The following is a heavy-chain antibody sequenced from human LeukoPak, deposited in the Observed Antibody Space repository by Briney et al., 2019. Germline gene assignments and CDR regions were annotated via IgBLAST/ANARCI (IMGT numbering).Heavy chain of an antibody. Sequence: TSETLSLTCTVSGGSISSSSYYWGWIRQPPGKGLEWIGSIYYSGSTYYNPSLKSRVTISVDTSKNQFSLKLSSVTAADTAVYYCARLRSSSWYPGWFDPRGQGTLVTVSS. V-gene: IGHV4-39*01. CDR1: GGSISSSSYY. J-gene: IGHJ5*02. CDR2: IYYSGST. CDR3: ARLRSSSWYPGWFDP. D-gene: IGHD6-13*01.